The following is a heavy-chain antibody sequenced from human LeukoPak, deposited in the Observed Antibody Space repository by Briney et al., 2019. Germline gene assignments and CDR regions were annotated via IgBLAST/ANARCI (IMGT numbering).Heavy chain of an antibody. D-gene: IGHD1-26*01. V-gene: IGHV3-23*01. J-gene: IGHJ4*02. CDR2: ISGSGGST. CDR3: ANSELLSAIWDY. CDR1: GFTFSSYA. Sequence: GGSLRPSCAASGFTFSSYAMSLVRQAPGKGLEWVSAISGSGGSTYYADSVKGRFTISRDNSKNTLYLQMNSLRAEDTAVYYCANSELLSAIWDYWGQGTLVTVSS.